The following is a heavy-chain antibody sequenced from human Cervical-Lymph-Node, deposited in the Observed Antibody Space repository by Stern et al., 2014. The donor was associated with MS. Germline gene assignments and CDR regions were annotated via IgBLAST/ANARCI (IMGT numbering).Heavy chain of an antibody. CDR3: ARDCRLRYFDNYGMDV. V-gene: IGHV4-61*02. J-gene: IGHJ6*02. CDR1: GGSISSGSYY. D-gene: IGHD3-9*01. Sequence: QVQLQESGPGLVKPSQTLSLTCTVSGGSISSGSYYWSWIRQPAGKGLEWIGGIYTRGSTNYNPSLKIRVPISVDPSKTQFSLKLSSVTAADTAVYYCARDCRLRYFDNYGMDVWGQGTTVTVSS. CDR2: IYTRGST.